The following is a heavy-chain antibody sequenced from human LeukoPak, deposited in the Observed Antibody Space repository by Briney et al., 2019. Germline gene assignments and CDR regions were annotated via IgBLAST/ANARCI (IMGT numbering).Heavy chain of an antibody. D-gene: IGHD3-9*01. CDR2: ISSSSSYI. V-gene: IGHV3-21*01. J-gene: IGHJ2*01. CDR3: ARARDPGRYFAHPDWYFDL. CDR1: GFTFSSYS. Sequence: GGSLRLSCAASGFTFSSYSMNWVRQAPGKGLEWVSSISSSSSYIYYADSVKGRFTISRDNAKNSLYLQMNSLRAEDTAVYYCARARDPGRYFAHPDWYFDLWGQGTLVTVSS.